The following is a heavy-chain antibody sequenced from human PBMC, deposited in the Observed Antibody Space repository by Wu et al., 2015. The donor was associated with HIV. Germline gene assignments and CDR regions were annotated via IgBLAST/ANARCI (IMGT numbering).Heavy chain of an antibody. Sequence: QAQLVQSGAEMKKPGASVKVSCKASGYTFIGYYIHWVRQAPRQGLEWMGWINPNSGGTNYAQKFQGRVTMTRDTSISAAYMELTRLTSDDTAFYYCARDYYDSSGYITNNWFDPWGQGTLVTVSS. D-gene: IGHD3-22*01. CDR3: ARDYYDSSGYITNNWFDP. CDR1: GYTFIGYY. V-gene: IGHV1-2*02. J-gene: IGHJ5*02. CDR2: INPNSGGT.